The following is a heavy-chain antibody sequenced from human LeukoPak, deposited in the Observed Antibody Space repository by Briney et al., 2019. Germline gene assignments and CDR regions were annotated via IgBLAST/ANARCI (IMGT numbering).Heavy chain of an antibody. V-gene: IGHV3-7*01. CDR3: ARVGTPMVTIVAPHYMDV. D-gene: IGHD5-18*01. CDR1: GFTFSSYW. J-gene: IGHJ6*03. CDR2: IKQDGSEK. Sequence: GGSLRLSCAASGFTFSSYWMSWVRQAPGKGLEWVVNIKQDGSEKYYVDSVKGRFTISRDNAKNSLYLQMNSLRAEDTAVFYCARVGTPMVTIVAPHYMDVRGKGTTVTVSS.